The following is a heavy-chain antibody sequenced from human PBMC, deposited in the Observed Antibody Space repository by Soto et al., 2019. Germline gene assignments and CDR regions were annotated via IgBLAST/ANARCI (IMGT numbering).Heavy chain of an antibody. D-gene: IGHD1-1*01. J-gene: IGHJ4*02. CDR3: ATAGNYRFDN. CDR1: GLTFSDYY. Sequence: PGGSLRLSCAASGLTFSDYYMSWIRQAPGKGLEYISYISSSGSTNYADSVKGRFTISRDNAKNSLYLQMSSLRAEDTAVYFCATAGNYRFDNWGLGTLVTVSS. V-gene: IGHV3-11*06. CDR2: ISSSGST.